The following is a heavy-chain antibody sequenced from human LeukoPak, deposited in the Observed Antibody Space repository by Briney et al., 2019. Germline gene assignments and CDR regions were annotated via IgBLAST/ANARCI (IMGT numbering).Heavy chain of an antibody. D-gene: IGHD6-13*01. J-gene: IGHJ4*02. CDR1: GGSLRTYY. CDR3: ARGVYIAAAQYGY. CDR2: IYYSGTT. V-gene: IGHV4-59*01. Sequence: PSETLSLTCTVSGGSLRTYYWSWIRQPPGKGLEWIGHIYYSGTTNYNPSLKSRVTISVDTSKNQFSLKLSSVTDADTAVYYCARGVYIAAAQYGYWGQGTLVTVSS.